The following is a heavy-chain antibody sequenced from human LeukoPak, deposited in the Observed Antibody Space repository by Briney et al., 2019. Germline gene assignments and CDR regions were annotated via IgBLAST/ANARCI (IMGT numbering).Heavy chain of an antibody. CDR2: IWYDGRKE. CDR1: GFTFTSYG. D-gene: IGHD6-13*01. Sequence: HPGTSLRLSCAASGFTFTSYGMHWVRQAPGKRLEWVALIWYDGRKEYYADSVKGRFTISRDDSRNTLYLQMNGLRAEDTAVYYCARLGSSWSSDYWGQGTLVTVSS. V-gene: IGHV3-33*01. CDR3: ARLGSSWSSDY. J-gene: IGHJ4*02.